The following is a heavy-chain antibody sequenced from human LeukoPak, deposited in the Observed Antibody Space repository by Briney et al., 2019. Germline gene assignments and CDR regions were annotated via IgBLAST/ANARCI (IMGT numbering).Heavy chain of an antibody. CDR3: AKCDYGDYGLDY. V-gene: IGHV3-30*02. Sequence: GGSLRLSCAASGFTFSSYAMDWVRQAPGQELEWVAFIRYDGSNEYYADSVKGRFTISRDNSKNTLYLQMNSLRADDTAVYYCAKCDYGDYGLDYWGQGTLVTVSS. J-gene: IGHJ4*02. D-gene: IGHD4-17*01. CDR1: GFTFSSYA. CDR2: IRYDGSNE.